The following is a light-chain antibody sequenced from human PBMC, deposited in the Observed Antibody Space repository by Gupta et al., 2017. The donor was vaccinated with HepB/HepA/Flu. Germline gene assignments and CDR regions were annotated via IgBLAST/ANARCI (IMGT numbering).Light chain of an antibody. CDR1: QSISSY. CDR3: QQIYSTPLT. CDR2: AAS. J-gene: IGKJ4*01. Sequence: DIQMTQSPSSLSASVGDRVTITCRASQSISSYLNWYQQKPGKAPKLLIYAASSLQSGVPSRFSASGSGTDFTLTISSLQLEDFATYYCQQIYSTPLTFGGGTKVEIK. V-gene: IGKV1-39*01.